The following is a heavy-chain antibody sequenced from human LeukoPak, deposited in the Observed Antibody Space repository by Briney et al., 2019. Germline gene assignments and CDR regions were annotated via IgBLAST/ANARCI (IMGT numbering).Heavy chain of an antibody. Sequence: ASVKVSCTASGYTFTSYDINWVRQATGQGLEWMGWMNPNSGNTGYAQKFQGRVTMTRNTSISTAYMELSSLRSEDTAVYYCAIGYSYGPYYFDYWGQGTLVTVSS. CDR1: GYTFTSYD. CDR3: AIGYSYGPYYFDY. CDR2: MNPNSGNT. D-gene: IGHD5-18*01. J-gene: IGHJ4*02. V-gene: IGHV1-8*01.